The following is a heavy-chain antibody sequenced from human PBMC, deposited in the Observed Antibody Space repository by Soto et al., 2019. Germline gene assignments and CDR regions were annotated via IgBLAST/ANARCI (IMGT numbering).Heavy chain of an antibody. CDR2: INPNSGGT. Sequence: GASVKVSCKASGYTFTSYGISWVRQAPGQGLEWMGWINPNSGGTNYAQKFQGWVTMTRDTSISTAYMELSRLRSDDTAVYYCARGVVPAATYYYYYMDVWGKGTTVTVSS. J-gene: IGHJ6*03. CDR1: GYTFTSYG. CDR3: ARGVVPAATYYYYYMDV. D-gene: IGHD2-2*01. V-gene: IGHV1-2*04.